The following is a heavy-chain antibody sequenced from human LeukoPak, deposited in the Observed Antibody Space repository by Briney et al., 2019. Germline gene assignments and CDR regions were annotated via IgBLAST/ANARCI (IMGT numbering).Heavy chain of an antibody. CDR3: ARGRLTRYGYSYGYYFDY. J-gene: IGHJ4*02. Sequence: SETLSLTCAVYGGSFSGYYWSWIRQPPGKGLEWIGEINHSGSTNYNPSLKSRVTISVDTSKNQFSLKLSSVTAADTAVYYCARGRLTRYGYSYGYYFDYWGQGTLVTVSS. V-gene: IGHV4-34*01. D-gene: IGHD5-18*01. CDR2: INHSGST. CDR1: GGSFSGYY.